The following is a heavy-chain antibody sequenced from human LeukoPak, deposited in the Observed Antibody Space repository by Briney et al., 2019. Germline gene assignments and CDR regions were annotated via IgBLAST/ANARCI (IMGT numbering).Heavy chain of an antibody. Sequence: GGSLRLSCAASGFTFSSYAMHWVRQAPGKGLEYVSAISSNGGSTYYANSVKGRFTISRDNSKNTLYLQMGSLRAEDMAVYYCARASFPTRILYQPHYYYYMDVWGKGTTVTVSS. CDR1: GFTFSSYA. D-gene: IGHD2-8*01. CDR3: ARASFPTRILYQPHYYYYMDV. CDR2: ISSNGGST. J-gene: IGHJ6*03. V-gene: IGHV3-64*01.